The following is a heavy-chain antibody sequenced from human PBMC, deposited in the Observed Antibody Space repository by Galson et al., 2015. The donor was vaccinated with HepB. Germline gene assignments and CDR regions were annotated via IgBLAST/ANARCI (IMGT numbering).Heavy chain of an antibody. CDR2: VDSDGGST. V-gene: IGHV3-23*01. Sequence: SLRLSCAASGFTFSSTGMSWVRQAPGKGLEWVSGVDSDGGSTSYADSVRGRFIISRDNSKYTLYLQMNSLRAEDTAVYYCAKDSNDAFDIWGQGTMVTVSS. J-gene: IGHJ3*02. CDR3: AKDSNDAFDI. CDR1: GFTFSSTG.